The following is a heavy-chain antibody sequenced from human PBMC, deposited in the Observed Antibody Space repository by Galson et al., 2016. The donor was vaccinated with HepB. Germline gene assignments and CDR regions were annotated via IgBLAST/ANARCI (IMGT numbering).Heavy chain of an antibody. V-gene: IGHV3-21*01. J-gene: IGHJ4*02. Sequence: SLRLSYAVSGFTFRTSRMNWVRQAPGKGLEWVASISIYSSYIYYADSVKGRFTISRDDAKNSLYLQLHRLRAEDTAVYYCTKDMDYYRDSSGNIYDYWGQGTLVTVSS. CDR2: ISIYSSYI. D-gene: IGHD3-22*01. CDR1: GFTFRTSR. CDR3: TKDMDYYRDSSGNIYDY.